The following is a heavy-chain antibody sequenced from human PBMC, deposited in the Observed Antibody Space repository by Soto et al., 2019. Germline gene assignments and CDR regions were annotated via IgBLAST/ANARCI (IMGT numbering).Heavy chain of an antibody. Sequence: PSDPLSHTCTASGRTTSIYYWSRIRQPPGKVLEWIGYIYYSGSTNYNPSLKSRVTISVDTSKNQFSLKLSSVTAADTAVYYCARGPDFWSGNWFDPWGQGTLVTVS. J-gene: IGHJ5*02. D-gene: IGHD3-3*01. CDR1: GRTTSIYY. V-gene: IGHV4-59*07. CDR3: ARGPDFWSGNWFDP. CDR2: IYYSGST.